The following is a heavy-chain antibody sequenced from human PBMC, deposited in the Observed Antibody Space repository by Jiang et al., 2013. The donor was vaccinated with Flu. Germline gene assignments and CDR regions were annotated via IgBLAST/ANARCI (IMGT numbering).Heavy chain of an antibody. D-gene: IGHD5-18*01. CDR2: ISYDGTNK. V-gene: IGHV3-30*04. CDR1: RFTFSGYA. CDR3: ARDSRGFNYGSAIDY. Sequence: VQLVESGGGVVQPGRSLRLPCAASRFTFSGYAMYWVRQAPGKGLEWVAVISYDGTNKYYADSVKGRFTISRDNSKNTLYLQMNSLRAEDTAVYYCARDSRGFNYGSAIDYVGPGNPGPPSPQ. J-gene: IGHJ4*02.